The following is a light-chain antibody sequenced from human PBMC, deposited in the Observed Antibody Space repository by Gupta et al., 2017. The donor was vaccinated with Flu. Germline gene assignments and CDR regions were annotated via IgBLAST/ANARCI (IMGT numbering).Light chain of an antibody. J-gene: IGKJ1*01. V-gene: IGKV1-39*01. CDR2: GAS. CDR3: QQSYSSPVT. CDR1: RSISSC. Sequence: DIQMTQSPSSLSASVGDRVTITCWASRSISSCLNWYQHKPGKAPKLLMYGASSLQSGVPSRFSGSGAGTDFTLTISSLQPEDFATYYCQQSYSSPVTFGQGTKVEIK.